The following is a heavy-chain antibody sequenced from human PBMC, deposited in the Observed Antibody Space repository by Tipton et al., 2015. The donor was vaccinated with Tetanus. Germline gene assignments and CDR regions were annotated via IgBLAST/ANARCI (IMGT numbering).Heavy chain of an antibody. D-gene: IGHD3-3*01. CDR2: ISYSGST. Sequence: TLSLTCAVYGGSFSNYYLTWIRQPPGKGLEWIGSISYSGSTYYNPSLKSRVAISVDTSKNQFSLKLSSVTATGTAIYYCARHVHGSGALLAGERYYYYGMDVWGQGTPVTVSS. V-gene: IGHV4-39*01. CDR3: ARHVHGSGALLAGERYYYYGMDV. J-gene: IGHJ6*02. CDR1: GGSFSNYY.